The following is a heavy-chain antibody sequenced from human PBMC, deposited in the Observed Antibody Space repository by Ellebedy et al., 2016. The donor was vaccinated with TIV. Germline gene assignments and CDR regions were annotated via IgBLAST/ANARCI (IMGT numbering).Heavy chain of an antibody. V-gene: IGHV1-18*01. Sequence: AASVKVSCKASGYTFTSYGISWVRQAPGQGLEWMGWISAYNGNTNYAQKLQGRVTMTTDTSTNTAYMELRSLGSDDTAVYYCASNRVLNYGMDVWGQGTTVTVSS. CDR2: ISAYNGNT. J-gene: IGHJ6*02. D-gene: IGHD2-8*01. CDR1: GYTFTSYG. CDR3: ASNRVLNYGMDV.